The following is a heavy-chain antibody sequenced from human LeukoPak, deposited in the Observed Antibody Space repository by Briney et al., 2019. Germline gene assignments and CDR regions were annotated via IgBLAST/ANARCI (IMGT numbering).Heavy chain of an antibody. V-gene: IGHV1-2*02. CDR3: ARAGHDSSGYSFRLDY. J-gene: IGHJ4*02. CDR1: GYTFAGHH. Sequence: ASVKVSCKTSGYTFAGHHIHWVRQAPGQGLEWMGWINPSSGDTKYAQNFQDRVIMSRDTSISTAYMDLSRLSSDDTAIYCCARAGHDSSGYSFRLDYWGQGTLVTVSS. D-gene: IGHD3-22*01. CDR2: INPSSGDT.